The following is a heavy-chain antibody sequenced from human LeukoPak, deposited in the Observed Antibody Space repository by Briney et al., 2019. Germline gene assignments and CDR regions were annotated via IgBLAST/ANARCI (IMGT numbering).Heavy chain of an antibody. D-gene: IGHD2-15*01. J-gene: IGHJ4*02. V-gene: IGHV3-23*01. CDR2: ISGSGGST. CDR3: AKESACSGGSCYFFDS. Sequence: GGSLRLSCAACGFTFSSSAMTWVRQDPGKGLEWVSDISGSGGSTYYAESVKGRFTISRDNPKNTLYLQMKSLRAEDTAVYYCAKESACSGGSCYFFDSWGQGTLVTVCS. CDR1: GFTFSSSA.